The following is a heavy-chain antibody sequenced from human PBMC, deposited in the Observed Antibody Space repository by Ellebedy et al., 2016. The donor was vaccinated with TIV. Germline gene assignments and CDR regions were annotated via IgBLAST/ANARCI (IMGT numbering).Heavy chain of an antibody. V-gene: IGHV4-34*01. Sequence: MPGGSLRLSCAVYGGSFSGYYWTWIRQTPGKGLEWIREISHSGYTNYNPSLKSRVTISVDASKDHFSLKLRSVTAADTAIYYCAAVWLGDSHWFDPWGQGTLVTVSS. CDR1: GGSFSGYY. D-gene: IGHD3-10*01. J-gene: IGHJ5*02. CDR3: AAVWLGDSHWFDP. CDR2: ISHSGYT.